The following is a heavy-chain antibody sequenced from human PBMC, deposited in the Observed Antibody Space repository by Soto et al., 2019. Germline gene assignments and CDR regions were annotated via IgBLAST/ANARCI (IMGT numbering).Heavy chain of an antibody. J-gene: IGHJ4*02. V-gene: IGHV3-30*03. CDR3: ATSASSDH. Sequence: VQLVESGGGVVQPGRSLRLSCVASGFLFDTYGMHWVRQTPGKGLEWVAIISYDGSHKESADSVKGRFAISRDNSENTLYLQMNNLGVEDTALYYCATSASSDHWGQGTQVTVSS. D-gene: IGHD1-26*01. CDR1: GFLFDTYG. CDR2: ISYDGSHK.